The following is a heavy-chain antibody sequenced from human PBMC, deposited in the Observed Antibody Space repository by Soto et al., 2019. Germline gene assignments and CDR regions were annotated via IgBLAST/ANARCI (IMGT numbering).Heavy chain of an antibody. J-gene: IGHJ4*02. CDR3: GGDYIRY. Sequence: QVELVESGGGLVKPGGSLRLSCAASGFTFSDYYMSWIRQTPGKGLEWVSYISSSSTHTNYADSVKGRFTISRDNAKNSLYLQMNTLRAEDMAVYYCGGDYIRYWGQGTLVTVSS. CDR1: GFTFSDYY. CDR2: ISSSSTHT. V-gene: IGHV3-11*05.